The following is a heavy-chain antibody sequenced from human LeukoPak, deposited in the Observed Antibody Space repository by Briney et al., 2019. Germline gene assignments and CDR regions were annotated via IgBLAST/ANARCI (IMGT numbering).Heavy chain of an antibody. V-gene: IGHV3-48*03. Sequence: PGGSLRPSCAASGFTFSSYEMNWVRQAPGKGLEWISYISSSGSTIYYADSVKGRFTISRDNAKNSLFLQMNSLRAEDTAVYYCARGGLSGYSHFDYWGQGTLVTVSS. CDR3: ARGGLSGYSHFDY. CDR1: GFTFSSYE. J-gene: IGHJ4*02. CDR2: ISSSGSTI. D-gene: IGHD3-22*01.